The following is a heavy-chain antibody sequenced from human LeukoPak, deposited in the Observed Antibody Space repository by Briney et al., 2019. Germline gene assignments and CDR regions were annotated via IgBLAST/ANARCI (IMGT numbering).Heavy chain of an antibody. CDR3: ARERQSVGYDILTGSGYYGMDV. V-gene: IGHV4-4*02. CDR1: GGSISSSNW. J-gene: IGHJ6*04. Sequence: PSETLSLTCVVSGGSISSSNWWSWVRQPPGKGLEWIGVIYHSGSTNYNPSLKSRVTISVDKSKNQFSLKLSSVTAADTAVYYCARERQSVGYDILTGSGYYGMDVRGKGTTVTVSS. D-gene: IGHD3-9*01. CDR2: IYHSGST.